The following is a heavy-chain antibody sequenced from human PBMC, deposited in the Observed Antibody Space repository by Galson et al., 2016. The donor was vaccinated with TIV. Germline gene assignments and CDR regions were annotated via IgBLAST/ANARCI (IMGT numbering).Heavy chain of an antibody. D-gene: IGHD3-9*01. Sequence: SVKVSCKASGYTFNGYYIHWVRQAPGQGLEWMGRINPSNDVTDYAQKFQGRVTMTRDTSFSTVYMELSSLRSDDTAVYYCAKAGDVLRYSDWVFVAFDNWGQGTMVAVSS. CDR2: INPSNDVT. J-gene: IGHJ3*02. V-gene: IGHV1-2*06. CDR1: GYTFNGYY. CDR3: AKAGDVLRYSDWVFVAFDN.